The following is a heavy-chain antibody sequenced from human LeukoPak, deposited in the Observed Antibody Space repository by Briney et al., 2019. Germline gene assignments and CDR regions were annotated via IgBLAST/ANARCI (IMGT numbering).Heavy chain of an antibody. J-gene: IGHJ3*02. CDR1: GGSISSSSYY. CDR2: IYYSGST. V-gene: IGHV4-39*07. D-gene: IGHD3-22*01. CDR3: ARVSYDSSVDDAFDI. Sequence: PSETLSLTCTVSGGSISSSSYYWGWIRQPPGKGLEWIGSIYYSGSTYYNPSLKSRVTISVDTSKNQFSLKLSSVTAADTAVYYCARVSYDSSVDDAFDIWGQGTMVTVSS.